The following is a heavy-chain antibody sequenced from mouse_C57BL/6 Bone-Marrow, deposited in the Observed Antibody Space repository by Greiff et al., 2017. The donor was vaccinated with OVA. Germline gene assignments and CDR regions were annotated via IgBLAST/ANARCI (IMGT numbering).Heavy chain of an antibody. D-gene: IGHD1-1*01. CDR3: ARVLRRLFDY. CDR1: GYSITSGYY. V-gene: IGHV3-6*01. CDR2: ISYDGSN. Sequence: VQLKESGPGLVKPSQSLSLTCSVTGYSITSGYYWNWLRQFPGNKLEWMGYISYDGSNNYNPSLKNRISITRDTSKNQFFLKLNSVTTEDTATYYCARVLRRLFDYWGQGTTLTVSS. J-gene: IGHJ2*01.